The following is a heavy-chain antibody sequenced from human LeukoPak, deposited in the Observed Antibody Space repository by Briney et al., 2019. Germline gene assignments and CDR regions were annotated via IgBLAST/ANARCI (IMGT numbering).Heavy chain of an antibody. V-gene: IGHV3-33*01. CDR3: TRDRTSRYFDY. Sequence: PGGSLRLSCAASGFTFSRHGMHWVRQAPGKGLEWVAVMWYDGSEKYYADSVRGRFTISRDNSKNTVYLQMNSLGAEDTAVYYCTRDRTSRYFDYWGQGTLVTVSS. J-gene: IGHJ4*02. CDR1: GFTFSRHG. CDR2: MWYDGSEK. D-gene: IGHD6-6*01.